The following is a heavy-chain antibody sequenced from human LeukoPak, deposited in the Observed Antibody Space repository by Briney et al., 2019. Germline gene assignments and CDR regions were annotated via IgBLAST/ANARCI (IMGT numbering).Heavy chain of an antibody. Sequence: SQTLPLTCAISGDSVSSNSAAWNWIRQSPSRGLEWLGRTYYRSKWYNDYAVSVKSRITINPDTSKNQFSLQLNSVTPEDTAVYYCASGSSSWDLSYNWFDPWGQGTLVTVSS. CDR2: TYYRSKWYN. CDR3: ASGSSSWDLSYNWFDP. J-gene: IGHJ5*02. D-gene: IGHD6-13*01. V-gene: IGHV6-1*01. CDR1: GDSVSSNSAA.